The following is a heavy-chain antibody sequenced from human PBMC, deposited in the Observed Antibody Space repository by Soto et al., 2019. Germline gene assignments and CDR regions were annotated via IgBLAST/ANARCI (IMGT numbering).Heavy chain of an antibody. D-gene: IGHD3-16*01. CDR1: GGTFSSYA. CDR2: IIPIFGTA. Sequence: ASVKVSCKASGGTFSSYAISWVRQAPGQGLEWMGGIIPIFGTANYAQKFQGRVTITADESTSTAYMELSSLRSEDTAVYYCAREKERWGGFDYWGQGTLVTVSS. V-gene: IGHV1-69*13. J-gene: IGHJ4*02. CDR3: AREKERWGGFDY.